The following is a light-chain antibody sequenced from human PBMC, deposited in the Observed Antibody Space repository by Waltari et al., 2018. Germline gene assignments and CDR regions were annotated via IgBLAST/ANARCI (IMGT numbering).Light chain of an antibody. CDR3: QQSYGSPYT. J-gene: IGKJ2*01. CDR2: GTS. Sequence: DIQMTQSPSSLSASVGDRVSITCRASQNIARYLNWYQQKSGKAPNLLIYGTSTLQRGVPSRFSGSGSATDFTLTISNLQPEDFATYYCQQSYGSPYTFGQGTKLEIK. CDR1: QNIARY. V-gene: IGKV1-39*01.